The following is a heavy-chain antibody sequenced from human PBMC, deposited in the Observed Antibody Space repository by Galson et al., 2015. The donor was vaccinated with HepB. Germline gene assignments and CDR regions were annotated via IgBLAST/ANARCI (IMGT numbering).Heavy chain of an antibody. CDR3: ARHPPHSSSWSLYYYYGMDV. Sequence: QSGAEVKKPGESLRISCKGSGYSFTSYWISWVRQMPGKGLEWTGRIDPSDSYTNYSPSFQGHVTISADKSISTAYLQWSSLKASDTAMYYCARHPPHSSSWSLYYYYGMDVWGQGTTVTVSS. V-gene: IGHV5-10-1*01. D-gene: IGHD6-13*01. J-gene: IGHJ6*02. CDR1: GYSFTSYW. CDR2: IDPSDSYT.